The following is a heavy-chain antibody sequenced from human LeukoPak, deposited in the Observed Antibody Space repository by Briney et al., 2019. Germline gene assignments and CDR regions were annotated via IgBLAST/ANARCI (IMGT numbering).Heavy chain of an antibody. CDR1: GFTFSSYA. CDR3: ARSHGGITIRNWFDP. CDR2: VNLQGGT. D-gene: IGHD3-3*01. V-gene: IGHV4-34*01. J-gene: IGHJ5*02. Sequence: PGGSLRLSCAASGFTFSSYAMSWVRQAPGKGLEWIGEVNLQGGTNYNPSLLRRVAISVDTSANHVSLQMTSVTAADTAVYYCARSHGGITIRNWFDPWGQGTLVTVSS.